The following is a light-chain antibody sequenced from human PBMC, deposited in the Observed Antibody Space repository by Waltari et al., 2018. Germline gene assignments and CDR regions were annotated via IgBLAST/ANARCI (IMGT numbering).Light chain of an antibody. V-gene: IGKV3-11*01. CDR2: DAS. Sequence: TVLTQSPATLSLSPGERATLSCRASQSVRTHFAWYQQKPGQPPRLLIYDASKRVTGLPARFSGSGSGTDFTFTISSLQPEDVATYYCQQHDNLPPTFGGGTKVEIK. J-gene: IGKJ4*01. CDR3: QQHDNLPPT. CDR1: QSVRTH.